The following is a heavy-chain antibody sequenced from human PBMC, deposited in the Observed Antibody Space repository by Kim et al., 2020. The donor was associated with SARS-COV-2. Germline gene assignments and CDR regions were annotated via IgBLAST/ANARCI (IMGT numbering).Heavy chain of an antibody. CDR2: ISGDGGAI. Sequence: GGSLRLSCAASGFTLDEYAMHWVRQAPGKGLEWVAGISGDGGAIGYGDSVRGRFTVSRDNAKNSLYLQMNSLRTEDTALYYCTKDRYCTTANCPLDYWGQRTLVTVSS. J-gene: IGHJ4*02. CDR3: TKDRYCTTANCPLDY. V-gene: IGHV3-9*01. CDR1: GFTLDEYA. D-gene: IGHD2-8*01.